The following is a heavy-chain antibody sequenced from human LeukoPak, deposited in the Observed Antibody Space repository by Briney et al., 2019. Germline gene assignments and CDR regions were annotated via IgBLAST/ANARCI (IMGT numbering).Heavy chain of an antibody. V-gene: IGHV3-66*04. Sequence: GGSLRLSCAASGFTVSNNYMSWVRRAPGKGLEWVSVLYSGGSTYYADSVKGRFTISRDNSKNTLYLQMNSLRAEDTAVYYCARHRGYCSSTSCYPYYFDYWGQGTLVTVSS. J-gene: IGHJ4*02. D-gene: IGHD2-2*01. CDR2: LYSGGST. CDR1: GFTVSNNY. CDR3: ARHRGYCSSTSCYPYYFDY.